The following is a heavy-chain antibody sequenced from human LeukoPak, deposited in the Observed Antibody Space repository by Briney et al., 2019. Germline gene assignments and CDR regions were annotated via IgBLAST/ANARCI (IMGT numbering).Heavy chain of an antibody. V-gene: IGHV4-34*01. Sequence: SETLSLTCAVYGGSFSGYYWSWIRQPPGKGLEWIGEINHSRSTNYNPSLKSRVTISVDTSKNQFSLKLSSVTAADTAVYYCARGLSAIVYWGQGTLVTVSS. CDR3: ARGLSAIVY. CDR2: INHSRST. CDR1: GGSFSGYY. D-gene: IGHD2-15*01. J-gene: IGHJ4*02.